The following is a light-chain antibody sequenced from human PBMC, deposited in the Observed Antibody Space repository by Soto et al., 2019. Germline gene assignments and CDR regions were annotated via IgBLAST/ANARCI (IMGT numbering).Light chain of an antibody. J-gene: IGLJ1*01. CDR2: ENN. CDR1: SSDIGRNY. V-gene: IGLV1-51*02. CDR3: GTWDSSLTTYV. Sequence: QSVLTQPPSVSAAPGQKVTISCSGSSSDIGRNYVSWYQRLPGTAPKLLIYENNKRPSGIPDRLSGSKSGSSATLGITGLQTGDEADYYCGTWDSSLTTYVFGPGTKVTVL.